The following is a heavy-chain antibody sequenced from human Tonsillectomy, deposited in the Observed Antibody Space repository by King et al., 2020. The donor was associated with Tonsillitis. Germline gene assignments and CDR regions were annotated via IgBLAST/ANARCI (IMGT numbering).Heavy chain of an antibody. D-gene: IGHD6-19*01. J-gene: IGHJ4*02. CDR3: ARRGCSSGWAFDY. CDR2: IKQDGSEK. Sequence: VQLVESGGALVQPGGSLRLSCAGSGFTFSEYFMSWIRQAPGKGLEWVADIKQDGSEKYYVDSVRDRFTISRDNAENSLYLQLNSLRVDDTAVYYCARRGCSSGWAFDYWGQGALVTVSS. V-gene: IGHV3-7*03. CDR1: GFTFSEYF.